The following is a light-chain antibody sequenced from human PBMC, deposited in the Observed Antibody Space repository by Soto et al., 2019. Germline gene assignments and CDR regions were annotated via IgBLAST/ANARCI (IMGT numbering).Light chain of an antibody. J-gene: IGKJ4*01. CDR1: QSVSSY. CDR2: DAS. Sequence: EIVLTQSPATLSLSPGERATLSCRASQSVSSYLAWHQQKPGQAPRLLIYDASNRATGIPARFSGSGSGTDFTLTISSLEPEDFAVYYCQQRSKLTFGGGTKVDIK. CDR3: QQRSKLT. V-gene: IGKV3-11*01.